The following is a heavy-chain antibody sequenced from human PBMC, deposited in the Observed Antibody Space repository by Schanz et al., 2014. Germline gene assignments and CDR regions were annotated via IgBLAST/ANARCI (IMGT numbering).Heavy chain of an antibody. CDR1: GYSFTGYS. V-gene: IGHV1-2*06. Sequence: QVQLVQSGAEVKRPGASVRVSCKASGYSFTGYSMHWVRQAPGQGLQWMGRINPNSGGTNYAQKFQGRVTMTRDTSISTAYMELSRLRSDDTAVYYCARNTRNNIGSTSSSWGQGTLVTVSS. CDR2: INPNSGGT. CDR3: ARNTRNNIGSTSSS. D-gene: IGHD2-2*01. J-gene: IGHJ5*02.